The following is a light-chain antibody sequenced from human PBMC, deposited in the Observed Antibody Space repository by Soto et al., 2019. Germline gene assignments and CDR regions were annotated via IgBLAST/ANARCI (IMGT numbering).Light chain of an antibody. CDR1: QILLYNNTYNY. J-gene: IGKJ5*01. V-gene: IGKV2-28*01. Sequence: EILMTPSPLTLPVTPGAPASISCRSSQILLYNNTYNYLDWYVQKPGQSPQLLIYFGSNRAPGVPDRFSGSGSGTDFTLKINRVEAEDVGTYYCMQARQSLTFGQGTRLEIK. CDR2: FGS. CDR3: MQARQSLT.